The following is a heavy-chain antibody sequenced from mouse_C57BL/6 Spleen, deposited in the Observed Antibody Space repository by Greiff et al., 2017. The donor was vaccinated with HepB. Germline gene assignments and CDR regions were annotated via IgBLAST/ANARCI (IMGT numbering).Heavy chain of an antibody. CDR2: ISDGGSYT. Sequence: EVHLVESGGGLVKPGGSLKLSCAASGFTFSSYAMSWVRQTPEKRLEWVATISDGGSYTYYPDNVKGRFTISRDNAKNNLYLQMSHLKSEDTAMYYCARAGYSGYRGYFDVWGTGTTVTVSS. D-gene: IGHD1-3*01. V-gene: IGHV5-4*01. CDR1: GFTFSSYA. CDR3: ARAGYSGYRGYFDV. J-gene: IGHJ1*03.